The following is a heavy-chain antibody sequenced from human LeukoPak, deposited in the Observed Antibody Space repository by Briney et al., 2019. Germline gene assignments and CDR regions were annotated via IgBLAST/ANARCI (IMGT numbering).Heavy chain of an antibody. CDR1: GFTFSTYS. J-gene: IGHJ4*02. D-gene: IGHD3-22*01. CDR2: ITSSSSYI. V-gene: IGHV3-21*01. Sequence: TGGSLRLSCAASGFTFSTYSMNWVRQAPGKGLEWVSSITSSSSYIYYADSVKGRFTFSRDNAKNSLYLQMNSLRAEDTAVYYCARGGHAYYDSSGYRYYFDYWGQGTLVTVSS. CDR3: ARGGHAYYDSSGYRYYFDY.